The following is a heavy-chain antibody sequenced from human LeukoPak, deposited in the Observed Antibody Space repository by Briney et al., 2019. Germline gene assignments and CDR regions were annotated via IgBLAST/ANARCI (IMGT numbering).Heavy chain of an antibody. CDR2: IYPGDSDT. CDR3: ASRTGSGGPGGLSMDV. V-gene: IGHV5-51*01. Sequence: GESLKISCKGSGYSFTNYWIGWVRQMPGKGLEWMGIIYPGDSDTRYSPSFQGQVTISADKSISTAYLQWSSLKASDTAVYYCASRTGSGGPGGLSMDVWGQGTTVTVSS. D-gene: IGHD1-26*01. J-gene: IGHJ6*02. CDR1: GYSFTNYW.